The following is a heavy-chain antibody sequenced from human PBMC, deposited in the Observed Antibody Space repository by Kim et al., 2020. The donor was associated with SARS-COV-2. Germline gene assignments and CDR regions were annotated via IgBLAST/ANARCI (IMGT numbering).Heavy chain of an antibody. D-gene: IGHD6-19*01. CDR1: GGSISSYY. J-gene: IGHJ4*02. CDR3: ARGPSSSGWYYFDY. Sequence: SETLSLTCTASGGSISSYYWSWIRQPPGKGLEWIGYIYYSGSTNYNPSLKSRVTISVDTSKNQFSLKLSSVTAADTAVYYCARGPSSSGWYYFDYWGQGTLVTVSS. V-gene: IGHV4-59*08. CDR2: IYYSGST.